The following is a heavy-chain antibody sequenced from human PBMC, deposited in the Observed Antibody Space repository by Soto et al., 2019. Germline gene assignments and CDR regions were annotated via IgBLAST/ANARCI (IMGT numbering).Heavy chain of an antibody. CDR1: GFIFSSYS. CDR3: AKGVPGTRIAAFDI. D-gene: IGHD1-7*01. CDR2: ISDSGGST. Sequence: GGSLRLSCAASGFIFSSYSMNWVRQAPGKGLEWVSAISDSGGSTYYADSVKGQFTISRDNSKNTLYLQMNSLRAEDTAVYYCAKGVPGTRIAAFDIWGQGTMVTVSS. J-gene: IGHJ3*02. V-gene: IGHV3-23*01.